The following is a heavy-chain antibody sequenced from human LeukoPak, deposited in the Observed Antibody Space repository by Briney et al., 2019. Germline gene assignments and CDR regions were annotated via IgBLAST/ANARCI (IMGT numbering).Heavy chain of an antibody. D-gene: IGHD2-21*02. J-gene: IGHJ4*02. V-gene: IGHV3-7*01. Sequence: GGSLRLSCEASGFTFTKFWMSWVRQAPGKGLEWVANIQEDGKKENYVDSVRGRFTISRDNAKNSIYPQMNSLRVEDTAVYYCAKDIVGGGDDYWGQGTLVTVSS. CDR1: GFTFTKFW. CDR2: IQEDGKKE. CDR3: AKDIVGGGDDY.